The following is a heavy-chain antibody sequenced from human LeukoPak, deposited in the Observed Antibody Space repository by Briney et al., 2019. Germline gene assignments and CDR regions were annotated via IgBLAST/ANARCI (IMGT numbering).Heavy chain of an antibody. CDR1: GYIFTNNW. D-gene: IGHD6-19*01. V-gene: IGHV5-51*01. Sequence: GESLKISCQGSGYIFTNNWIGWVRQMPGKGLEWMGIIYPGDSDTRYSPSFQDQVTISAAKSISTAYLQWSSLKASDTAMYYCARYGYSSGWDAFDIWGQGTMVTVSS. CDR3: ARYGYSSGWDAFDI. CDR2: IYPGDSDT. J-gene: IGHJ3*02.